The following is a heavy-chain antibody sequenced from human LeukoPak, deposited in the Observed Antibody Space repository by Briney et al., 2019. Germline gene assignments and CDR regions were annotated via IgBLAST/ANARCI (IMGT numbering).Heavy chain of an antibody. D-gene: IGHD3-22*01. Sequence: SETLSLTCTVSGGSISSSSYYWGWIRQPPGKGLEWIGSIYYSGSTYYDPSLKSRVTISVDTSKNQFSLKLSSVTAADTAVYYCARHYYYDSSGLYDAFDIWGQGTMVTVSS. CDR2: IYYSGST. V-gene: IGHV4-39*01. CDR3: ARHYYYDSSGLYDAFDI. CDR1: GGSISSSSYY. J-gene: IGHJ3*02.